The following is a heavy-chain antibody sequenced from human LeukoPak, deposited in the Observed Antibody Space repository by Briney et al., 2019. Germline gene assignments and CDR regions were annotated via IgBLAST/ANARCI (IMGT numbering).Heavy chain of an antibody. CDR2: IKQDGSEK. J-gene: IGHJ6*03. CDR3: ARVASGYDPKGYYYYYMDV. Sequence: GGSLRLSCAASGFTFSSYWMSWVRQAPGKGLEWVANIKQDGSEKYYVDSVKGRFTISRDNAKNSLYLQMNSLRAEDTAVYYCARVASGYDPKGYYYYYMDVWGKGTTVTVSS. V-gene: IGHV3-7*01. CDR1: GFTFSSYW. D-gene: IGHD5-12*01.